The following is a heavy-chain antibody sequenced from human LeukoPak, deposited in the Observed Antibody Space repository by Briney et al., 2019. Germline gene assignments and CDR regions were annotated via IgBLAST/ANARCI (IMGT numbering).Heavy chain of an antibody. D-gene: IGHD1-1*01. V-gene: IGHV3-48*01. CDR1: GFPFIEYS. J-gene: IGHJ4*02. Sequence: GGSLRLSCTASGFPFIEYSMNWVRQAPGKGLEWISYIGIDSGNTKYADSVRGRFTISADEAKNSLYLQMNSLRVEDTAVYYCARDHNYAFDNWGQGTLVSVAS. CDR2: IGIDSGNT. CDR3: ARDHNYAFDN.